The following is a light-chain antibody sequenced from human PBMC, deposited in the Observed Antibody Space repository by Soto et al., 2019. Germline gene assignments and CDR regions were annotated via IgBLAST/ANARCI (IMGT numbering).Light chain of an antibody. CDR3: NSYTSNSTYV. CDR2: EVT. J-gene: IGLJ1*01. CDR1: SSDVGSYKY. V-gene: IGLV2-14*01. Sequence: QSALTQPASVSGSPGQSITISCTGTSSDVGSYKYVSWYQQNPGKAPKLIIYEVTNRPAGVSNRFSGSKSGNTASLTISGLQAEDEADYYCNSYTSNSTYVFGTGTKVTVL.